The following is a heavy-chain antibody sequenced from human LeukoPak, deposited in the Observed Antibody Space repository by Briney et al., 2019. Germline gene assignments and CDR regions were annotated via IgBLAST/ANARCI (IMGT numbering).Heavy chain of an antibody. Sequence: PGGSLRLSCAVSGFTFSSYDMNWVRQAPGKGLEWVSYITGSSTMYYADSVKGRFTISRDNAKNSLYLQMNSLRDEDTAVYYCARESAYIPSSFDYWGQGILVTVSS. CDR3: ARESAYIPSSFDY. J-gene: IGHJ4*02. V-gene: IGHV3-48*02. D-gene: IGHD1-1*01. CDR2: ITGSSTM. CDR1: GFTFSSYD.